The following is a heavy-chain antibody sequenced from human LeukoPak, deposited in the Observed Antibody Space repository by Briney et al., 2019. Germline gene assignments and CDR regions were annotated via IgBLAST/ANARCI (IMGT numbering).Heavy chain of an antibody. CDR1: GFTFSDYY. CDR2: ISSSGSTI. Sequence: GGSLRLSCAASGFTFSDYYMSWIRQAPGKGLEWVSYISSSGSTIYYADSVKGRFTISRDNAKNSLYLQMNSLRAEDTAVYYCARQPWGYFYYYYMDVWGKGTTVTVSS. V-gene: IGHV3-11*04. D-gene: IGHD7-27*01. CDR3: ARQPWGYFYYYYMDV. J-gene: IGHJ6*03.